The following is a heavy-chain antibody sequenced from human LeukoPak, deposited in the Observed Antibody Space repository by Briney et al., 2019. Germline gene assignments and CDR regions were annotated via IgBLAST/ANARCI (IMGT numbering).Heavy chain of an antibody. Sequence: ASVKVSCKVSGYTLTELSMHWVRQAPGKGLEWMGGFDPEDGETIYAQKFQGRVTMTEDTSTDTAYMELSSLRSEDTAVYYCATQKKRLPRSAFDIWGQGTMVNVSS. CDR2: FDPEDGET. CDR3: ATQKKRLPRSAFDI. V-gene: IGHV1-24*01. J-gene: IGHJ3*02. CDR1: GYTLTELS. D-gene: IGHD1-26*01.